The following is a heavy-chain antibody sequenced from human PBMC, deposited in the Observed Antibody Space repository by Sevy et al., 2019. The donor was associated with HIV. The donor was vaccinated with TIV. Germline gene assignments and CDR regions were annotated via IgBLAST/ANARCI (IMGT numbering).Heavy chain of an antibody. D-gene: IGHD6-19*01. CDR3: ARENDVGSGWTDLDY. J-gene: IGHJ4*02. CDR1: GFTFSNCW. CDR2: INEAGNEK. Sequence: GGSLRLSCTASGFTFSNCWMSWVRQAPGKGLEWVANINEAGNEKFYLDSVKGRFTISRDNAKNSLFLHMNSLTAEDTAVYYCARENDVGSGWTDLDYWGQGTLVTVSS. V-gene: IGHV3-7*03.